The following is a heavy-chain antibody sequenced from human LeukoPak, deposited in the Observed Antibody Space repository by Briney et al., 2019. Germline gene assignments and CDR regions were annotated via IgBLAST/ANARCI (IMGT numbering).Heavy chain of an antibody. CDR1: GYTFTAYY. Sequence: ASVKVSCKASGYTFTAYYMHWVRQAPGQGLEWMGWINPNSGGTNYAQKFQDRVTMTRDTSISTAYMELSRLRSDDTAVYYCARGGLRVMVYRLYYMDVWGKGTTVTVSS. J-gene: IGHJ6*03. CDR3: ARGGLRVMVYRLYYMDV. CDR2: INPNSGGT. V-gene: IGHV1-2*02. D-gene: IGHD2-8*01.